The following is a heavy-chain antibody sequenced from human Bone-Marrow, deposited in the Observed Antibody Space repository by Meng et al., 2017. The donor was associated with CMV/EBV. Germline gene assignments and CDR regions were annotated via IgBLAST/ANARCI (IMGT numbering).Heavy chain of an antibody. V-gene: IGHV3-66*01. J-gene: IGHJ4*02. D-gene: IGHD5-18*01. CDR1: GFTFNNFV. Sequence: AASGFTFNNFVMNWVRQAPGKGLEWVSVSYSGGSTYYADSMKGRFTISRDNSKNTLYLQMNSLRTEDTAVYYCARAPGYSYGTHFDYWGQGTLVTVSS. CDR2: SYSGGST. CDR3: ARAPGYSYGTHFDY.